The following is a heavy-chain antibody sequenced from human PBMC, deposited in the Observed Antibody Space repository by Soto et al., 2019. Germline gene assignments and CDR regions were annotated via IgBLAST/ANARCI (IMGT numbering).Heavy chain of an antibody. Sequence: SVKVSCKASGGTFSSYAISWVRQAPGQGLEWMGGIIPIFGTANYAQKFQGRVTITADESTSTAYMELSSLRSEDTAVYYCGRGKTDIVATIALGYWGQGTLVTVSS. CDR1: GGTFSSYA. D-gene: IGHD5-12*01. CDR3: GRGKTDIVATIALGY. J-gene: IGHJ4*02. CDR2: IIPIFGTA. V-gene: IGHV1-69*13.